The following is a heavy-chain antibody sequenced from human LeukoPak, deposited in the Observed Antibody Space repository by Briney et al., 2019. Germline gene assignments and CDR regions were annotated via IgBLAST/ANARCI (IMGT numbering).Heavy chain of an antibody. CDR1: GYTFTGYY. V-gene: IGHV1-2*02. CDR2: NNPNSGDT. J-gene: IGHJ4*02. Sequence: ASVKVSCKASGYTFTGYYIHWVRQAPGQGLEWMGWNNPNSGDTKYAQKFQGRVTMTRDTSISTAYMELNSLRSDDTAVYYCARYCSTATCSAGDVYWGQGTLVTV. CDR3: ARYCSTATCSAGDVY. D-gene: IGHD2-2*01.